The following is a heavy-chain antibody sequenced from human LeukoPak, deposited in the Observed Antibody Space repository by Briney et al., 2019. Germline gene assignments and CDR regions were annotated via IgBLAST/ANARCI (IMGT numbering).Heavy chain of an antibody. V-gene: IGHV3-7*01. J-gene: IGHJ4*02. Sequence: PGGSLRLSCAASGFTFSSYGMNWVRQAPGKGLEWVANIKQVGSEKYYVDSVKGRFTISRDNAKNSLYLQMNSLRAEDTAVYYCARSHTAMVTQWFDYWGQGTLVTVSS. CDR1: GFTFSSYG. CDR2: IKQVGSEK. CDR3: ARSHTAMVTQWFDY. D-gene: IGHD5-18*01.